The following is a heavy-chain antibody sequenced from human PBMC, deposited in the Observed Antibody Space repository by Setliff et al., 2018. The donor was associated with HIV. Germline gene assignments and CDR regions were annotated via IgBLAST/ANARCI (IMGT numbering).Heavy chain of an antibody. CDR3: AKGYTWSVVGALDI. Sequence: ASVKVSCKASGYTFTSYGISWVRQAPGQGLEWMGWISTYNGNTNYGQKFQARVTMTADTSTTTAYMELRSLRSDDTAMYYCAKGYTWSVVGALDIWGQGTMVTVSS. J-gene: IGHJ3*02. V-gene: IGHV1-18*01. D-gene: IGHD1-26*01. CDR1: GYTFTSYG. CDR2: ISTYNGNT.